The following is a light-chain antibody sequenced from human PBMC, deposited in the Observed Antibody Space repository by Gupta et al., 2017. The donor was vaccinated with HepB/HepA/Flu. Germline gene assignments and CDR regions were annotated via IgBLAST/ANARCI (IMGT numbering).Light chain of an antibody. CDR2: GNT. CDR3: QSYDSSLSGWV. Sequence: SVLTQPPSVSGAPGQRVSISCTGSSSNIGAGYNVHWYQQVPGTAPKLLIYGNTNRPSGVPDRFPGSKSGTSASLAITGLQAEDEADYYCQSYDSSLSGWVFGGGTKLTVL. CDR1: SSNIGAGYN. J-gene: IGLJ3*02. V-gene: IGLV1-40*01.